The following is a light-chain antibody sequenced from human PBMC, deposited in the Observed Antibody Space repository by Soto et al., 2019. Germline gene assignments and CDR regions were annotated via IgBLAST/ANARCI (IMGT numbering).Light chain of an antibody. Sequence: EIVLTQSPGTLSLSPRERATLSCRASQSVRSSHLGWYQQKPGQAPRLLIYSASSRATGVPDRFSGSGSGTDFTLTISRLEPEDFALYYCHHYDSAGTFGQGTTLEI. CDR2: SAS. CDR1: QSVRSSH. V-gene: IGKV3-20*01. J-gene: IGKJ2*01. CDR3: HHYDSAGT.